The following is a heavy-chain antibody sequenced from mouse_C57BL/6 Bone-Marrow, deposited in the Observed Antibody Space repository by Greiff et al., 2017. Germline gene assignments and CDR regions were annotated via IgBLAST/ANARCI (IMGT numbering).Heavy chain of an antibody. CDR3: ARGLPNRYFDV. D-gene: IGHD1-2*01. V-gene: IGHV3-6*01. J-gene: IGHJ1*03. CDR2: ISYDGSN. CDR1: GYSITSGYY. Sequence: VQLKESGPGLVKPSQSLSLTCSVTGYSITSGYYWNWIRQFPGNKLEWMGYISYDGSNNYNPSLKNRISITRDTSKNQFFLKLNSVTTEDTATYYCARGLPNRYFDVWGTGTTVTVSS.